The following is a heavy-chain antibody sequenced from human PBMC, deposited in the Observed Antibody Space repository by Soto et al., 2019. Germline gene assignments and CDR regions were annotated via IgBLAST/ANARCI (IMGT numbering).Heavy chain of an antibody. Sequence: PGGSLRLSCAASGFTFSNSWMHWVRQAPGKGLVWVSRIKTDGTSTSYADSVRGRFTISRDNAKNTLFLQMNNLGAEDTAVYYWARDPHGDYGGAHDAFDIWGQGTMVTVSS. J-gene: IGHJ3*02. CDR1: GFTFSNSW. CDR3: ARDPHGDYGGAHDAFDI. CDR2: IKTDGTST. D-gene: IGHD4-17*01. V-gene: IGHV3-74*01.